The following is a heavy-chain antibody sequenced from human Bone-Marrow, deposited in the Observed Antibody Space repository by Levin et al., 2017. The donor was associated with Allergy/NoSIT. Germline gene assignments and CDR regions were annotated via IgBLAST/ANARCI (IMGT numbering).Heavy chain of an antibody. J-gene: IGHJ5*02. Sequence: PGESLKISCAGSGFTFRNYGMNWVRQVPGKGLEWLAYISNARHSIYYSSSFLFLSAISRDNTKNTVTFLMNSLRVEDSALYYCARDLPGGYSLDAWGRGTLVTVSS. V-gene: IGHV3-48*04. D-gene: IGHD2-21*01. CDR1: GFTFRNYG. CDR3: ARDLPGGYSLDA. CDR2: ISNARHSI.